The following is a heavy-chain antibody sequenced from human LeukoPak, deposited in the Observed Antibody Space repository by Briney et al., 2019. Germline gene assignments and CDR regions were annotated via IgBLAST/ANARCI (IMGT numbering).Heavy chain of an antibody. CDR2: IYTTGST. D-gene: IGHD6-19*01. Sequence: SETLSLTCTVSSGSISSGNYYWSWIRQPAGKGLEWIGRIYTTGSTNYNPSLKSRVTISVDTSKTQFSLKLSSVTAADTAVYYCARQGYSSGFFFDYWGQGTLVTVSS. CDR1: SGSISSGNYY. CDR3: ARQGYSSGFFFDY. J-gene: IGHJ4*02. V-gene: IGHV4-61*02.